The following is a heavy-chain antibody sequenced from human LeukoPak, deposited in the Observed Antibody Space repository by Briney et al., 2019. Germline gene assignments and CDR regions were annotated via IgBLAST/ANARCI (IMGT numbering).Heavy chain of an antibody. CDR2: INHSGST. Sequence: NPSETLSLTCAVYGGSFSGYYWSWIRQPPGKGLECIGEINHSGSTNYNPSLRSRVTLSVDTSNNQFSLKLTSATAADTAVYYCARTRAYADYGRWNFDFWGQGNLVTVSS. CDR3: ARTRAYADYGRWNFDF. CDR1: GGSFSGYY. V-gene: IGHV4-34*01. D-gene: IGHD4-17*01. J-gene: IGHJ4*02.